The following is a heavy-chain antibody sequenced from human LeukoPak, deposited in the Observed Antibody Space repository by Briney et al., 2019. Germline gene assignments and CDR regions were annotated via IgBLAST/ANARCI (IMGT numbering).Heavy chain of an antibody. J-gene: IGHJ3*01. CDR3: TRLEETTVIAQAFDV. D-gene: IGHD3-22*01. CDR1: GFTFSSYD. CDR2: INKSGGGK. Sequence: GGSLRLSCAASGFTFSSYDMSWVRQAPGKGLEWVSGINKSGGGKYYADSVKGRFTMSRDNSKNTLFLQMNSLRAEDTAVYYCTRLEETTVIAQAFDVWGQGTMVTVSS. V-gene: IGHV3-23*01.